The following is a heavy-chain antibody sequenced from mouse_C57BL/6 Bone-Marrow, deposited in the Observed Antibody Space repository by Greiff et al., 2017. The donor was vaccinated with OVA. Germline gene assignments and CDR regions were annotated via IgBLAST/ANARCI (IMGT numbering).Heavy chain of an antibody. CDR1: EYAFPSPD. CDR3: ARHERFAMDY. CDR2: IHSDGGST. Sequence: EVKLMESGGGLVQPGESLKLSCESYEYAFPSPDMSWVRTTPEQMLDLVAAIHSDGGSTYYPDTMERRFIISRDNTKKTLYLQMSSLRSEDTALYYCARHERFAMDYWGQGTSVTVSS. J-gene: IGHJ4*01. V-gene: IGHV5-2*01.